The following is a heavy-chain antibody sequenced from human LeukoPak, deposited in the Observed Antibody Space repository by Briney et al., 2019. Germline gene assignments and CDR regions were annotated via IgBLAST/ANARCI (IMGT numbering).Heavy chain of an antibody. J-gene: IGHJ4*02. Sequence: GGSLRLSCAASGFTLSNYWMSWVRQAPGKGLEWVSAISGSGGSTYHADSVKGRFTISRDNSKNTLYLQMNSLRAEDTAVYYCAKDYPPGFPWDWGQGTLVTVSS. CDR3: AKDYPPGFPWD. CDR1: GFTLSNYW. D-gene: IGHD3-10*01. V-gene: IGHV3-23*01. CDR2: ISGSGGST.